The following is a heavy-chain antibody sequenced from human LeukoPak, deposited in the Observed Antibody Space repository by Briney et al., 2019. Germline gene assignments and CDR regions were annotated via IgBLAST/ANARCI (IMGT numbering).Heavy chain of an antibody. V-gene: IGHV4-34*01. CDR2: INHSGST. Sequence: SETLSLTCAVYGGSFSGYYWSWIRQPPGKGLEWIGEINHSGSTNYNPSLKSRVTISVDTSKNQFSLKLSSVTAADTAVYYCARSVTMVRGVSRPATIYTRQNAFDIWSQGTMVTVSS. D-gene: IGHD3-10*01. J-gene: IGHJ3*02. CDR1: GGSFSGYY. CDR3: ARSVTMVRGVSRPATIYTRQNAFDI.